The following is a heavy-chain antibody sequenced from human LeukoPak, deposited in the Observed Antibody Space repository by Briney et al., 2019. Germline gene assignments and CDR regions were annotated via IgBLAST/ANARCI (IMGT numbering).Heavy chain of an antibody. J-gene: IGHJ5*02. CDR1: GASTSSQF. Sequence: SETLSLTCTVSGASTSSQFWSWVRQPPGKRPEYIGYMSYSGNTNYNPSLKSRVTISLDTSKNQFSLKLSSLTAADTAVYYCARFSSGSNWFDARGQGTLVTVSS. CDR2: MSYSGNT. V-gene: IGHV4-59*11. CDR3: ARFSSGSNWFDA.